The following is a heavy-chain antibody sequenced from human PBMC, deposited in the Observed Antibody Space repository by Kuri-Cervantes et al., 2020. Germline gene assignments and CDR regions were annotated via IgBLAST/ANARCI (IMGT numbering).Heavy chain of an antibody. CDR1: GFTFSSYG. CDR3: AKGGYYSTDAFDI. J-gene: IGHJ3*02. CDR2: IRNDGGDK. D-gene: IGHD3-22*01. V-gene: IGHV3-30*02. Sequence: GGSLRLSCAASGFTFSSYGMHWVRQAPGKGPEWAAYIRNDGGDKYYAVSVKGRFTISGDNSKNTLYVQVNSLRAEDTAVYYCAKGGYYSTDAFDIWGQGTMVTVSS.